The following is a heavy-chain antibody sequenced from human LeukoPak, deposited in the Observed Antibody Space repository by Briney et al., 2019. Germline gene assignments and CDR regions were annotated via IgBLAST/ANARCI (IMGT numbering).Heavy chain of an antibody. Sequence: ASVNVSCKTSGYTLTDFGLSWVRQAPGQGLEWMGWMNPNSGNTGYAQKFQGRVTMTRNTSISTAYMELSSLRSEDTAVYYCARGPYDYVWGELSGSDYWGQGTLVTVSS. D-gene: IGHD3-16*02. CDR3: ARGPYDYVWGELSGSDY. CDR2: MNPNSGNT. J-gene: IGHJ4*02. CDR1: GYTLTDFG. V-gene: IGHV1-8*02.